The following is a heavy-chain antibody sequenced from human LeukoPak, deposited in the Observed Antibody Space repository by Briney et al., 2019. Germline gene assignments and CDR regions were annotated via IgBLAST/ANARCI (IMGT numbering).Heavy chain of an antibody. Sequence: ASVEVSCKASGGTFSSYAISWVRQAPGQGLEWMGGIIPIFGTANYAQKFQGRVTITTDESTSTAYMELSSLRSEDTAVYYCARAKMVRGVIIDDYWGQGTLVTVSS. D-gene: IGHD3-10*01. CDR2: IIPIFGTA. CDR1: GGTFSSYA. CDR3: ARAKMVRGVIIDDY. J-gene: IGHJ4*02. V-gene: IGHV1-69*05.